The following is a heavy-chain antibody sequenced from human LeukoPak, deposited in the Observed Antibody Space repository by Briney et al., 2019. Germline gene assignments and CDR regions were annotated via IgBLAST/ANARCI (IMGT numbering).Heavy chain of an antibody. V-gene: IGHV4-34*01. J-gene: IGHJ6*03. CDR2: INHSGGT. Sequence: PSETLSLTCAVYSGSLSGYYWSWIRQPPGKGLEWIGEINHSGGTNYNPSLKSRVTISVDTSKNQFSLKLSSVTAADTAVYYCARMDYYYYSMDVWGKGTTVTISS. CDR3: ARMDYYYYSMDV. CDR1: SGSLSGYY.